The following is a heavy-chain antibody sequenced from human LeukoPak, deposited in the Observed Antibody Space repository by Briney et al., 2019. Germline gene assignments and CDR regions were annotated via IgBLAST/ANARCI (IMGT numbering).Heavy chain of an antibody. D-gene: IGHD4-17*01. V-gene: IGHV4-59*01. Sequence: SQTLSLTCTVSGGSISSYYWSWIRQPPAKALEWIGYIYYSGSTNYNPSLKSRVTISVDTSKNQFSLKLSSVTAADTAVYYCVGTVYYYYYMDVWGKGTTVTISS. CDR3: VGTVYYYYYMDV. J-gene: IGHJ6*03. CDR1: GGSISSYY. CDR2: IYYSGST.